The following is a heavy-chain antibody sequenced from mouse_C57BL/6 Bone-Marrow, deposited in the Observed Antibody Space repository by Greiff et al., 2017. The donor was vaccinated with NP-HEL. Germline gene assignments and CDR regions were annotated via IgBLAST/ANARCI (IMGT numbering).Heavy chain of an antibody. CDR3: ARGYSNYEYFDV. CDR2: ISSGSSTI. J-gene: IGHJ1*03. D-gene: IGHD2-5*01. Sequence: DVKLQESGGGLVKPGGSLKLSCAASGFTFSDYGMHWVRQAPEKGLEWVAYISSGSSTIYYADTVKGRFTISRDNAKNTLFLQMTSLRSEDTAMYYCARGYSNYEYFDVWGTGTTVTVSS. V-gene: IGHV5-17*01. CDR1: GFTFSDYG.